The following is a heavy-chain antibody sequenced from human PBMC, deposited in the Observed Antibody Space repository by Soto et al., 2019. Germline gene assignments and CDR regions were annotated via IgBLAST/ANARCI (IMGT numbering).Heavy chain of an antibody. CDR2: ILPMFGTP. Sequence: QVQLVQSGAEVKKPGSSVKVSCKASGGTFSNNAINWVRQAPGQGLEWMGGILPMFGTPNYAQRFQGRVTITADKSTTTAYMELSSLRSEDTAVYYCARDGYSSGWLYWYFDLWGRGTLVTVSS. J-gene: IGHJ2*01. V-gene: IGHV1-69*06. CDR3: ARDGYSSGWLYWYFDL. D-gene: IGHD6-19*01. CDR1: GGTFSNNA.